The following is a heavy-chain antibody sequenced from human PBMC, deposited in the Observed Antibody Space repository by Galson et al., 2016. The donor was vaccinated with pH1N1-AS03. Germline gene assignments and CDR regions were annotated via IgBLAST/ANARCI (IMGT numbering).Heavy chain of an antibody. J-gene: IGHJ4*02. CDR2: INPSGGGT. CDR3: ARGGGRSLDY. V-gene: IGHV1-2*02. CDR1: GYTFRDYY. Sequence: SVKVSCKASGYTFRDYYMHWVRQAPGQELEWMGWINPSGGGTKYTQKFQGRVTMTRDTAISTAYMELSRLTSDDTAVYFCARGGGRSLDYWGQGTLVPVSS. D-gene: IGHD3-10*01.